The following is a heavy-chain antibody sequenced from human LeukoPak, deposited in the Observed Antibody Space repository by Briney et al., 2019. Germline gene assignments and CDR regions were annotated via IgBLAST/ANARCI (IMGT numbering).Heavy chain of an antibody. J-gene: IGHJ4*02. Sequence: PGGSLRLSCAASGFTFSDYYMSWIRQAPGKGLEWVSYISSSGSTIYYADSVKGRFTISRDNAKNSLYLQMNSLRAEDTAVYYCAKVALRYSLSAYFDYWGQGTLVTVSS. CDR2: ISSSGSTI. CDR3: AKVALRYSLSAYFDY. V-gene: IGHV3-11*01. CDR1: GFTFSDYY. D-gene: IGHD4-17*01.